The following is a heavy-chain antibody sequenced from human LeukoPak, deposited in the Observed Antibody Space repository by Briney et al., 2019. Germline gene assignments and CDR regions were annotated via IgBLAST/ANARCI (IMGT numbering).Heavy chain of an antibody. V-gene: IGHV4-4*02. CDR1: GGSISSSNW. CDR3: AREDPGYSYGLDY. CDR2: IYHSGST. Sequence: SETLSLTCAVSGGSISSSNWWSWVRQPPGKGLEWIGEIYHSGSTNYNPSLKSRVTISVDKSKNQFSLKLSSVTAADTAVYYCAREDPGYSYGLDYWGQGTLVTVSS. D-gene: IGHD5-18*01. J-gene: IGHJ4*02.